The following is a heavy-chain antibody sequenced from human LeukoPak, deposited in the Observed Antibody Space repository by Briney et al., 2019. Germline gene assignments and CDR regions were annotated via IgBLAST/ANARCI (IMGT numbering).Heavy chain of an antibody. CDR2: ITSSGATT. CDR1: GFTISTYA. V-gene: IGHV3-23*01. J-gene: IGHJ4*02. Sequence: SGGSLRLSCEASGFTISTYAMTWVRQAPGKGREWVSSITSSGATTYYADSVKGRFTISRDISKNTLYLQMNSLTAEDSAVYYCAKEFIAGDGHVDCDSWGQGTLVTVSS. D-gene: IGHD5-24*01. CDR3: AKEFIAGDGHVDCDS.